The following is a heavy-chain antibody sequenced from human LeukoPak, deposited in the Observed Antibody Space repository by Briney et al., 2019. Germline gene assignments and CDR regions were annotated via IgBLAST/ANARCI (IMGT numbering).Heavy chain of an antibody. CDR3: ARTMVGTAYYYGMDV. CDR2: IYYSGST. V-gene: IGHV4-59*08. D-gene: IGHD4/OR15-4a*01. CDR1: GGSISSYY. J-gene: IGHJ6*01. Sequence: SETLSLTCTVSGGSISSYYWSWIRQPPGKGLEWIGYIYYSGSTNYNPSLKSRVTISVDTSKNQFSLKLSSVTAADTAVYYCARTMVGTAYYYGMDVWGPRDHGHRLL.